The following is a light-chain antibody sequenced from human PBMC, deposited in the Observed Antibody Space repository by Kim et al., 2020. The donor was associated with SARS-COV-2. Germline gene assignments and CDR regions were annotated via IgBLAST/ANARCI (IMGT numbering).Light chain of an antibody. V-gene: IGLV6-57*01. Sequence: KTVAIPCTRSSGSIASNYVQWYQQRPDSSPTTVIYDDKQRPSGVPERFSGSIDSSSNSAPLTISGLKPEDEADYYCQSYDSSDHGVFGGGTQLTVL. J-gene: IGLJ3*02. CDR1: SGSIASNY. CDR3: QSYDSSDHGV. CDR2: DDK.